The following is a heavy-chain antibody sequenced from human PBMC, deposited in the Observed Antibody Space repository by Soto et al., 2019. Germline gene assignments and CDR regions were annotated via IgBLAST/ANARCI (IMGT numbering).Heavy chain of an antibody. Sequence: QVQLVQSGAEVKKPGSSVKVSCKASGGTFSSYAISWVRQAPGQGLEWMGGIIPIFGTANYAQKFQGRVTITADESTSTAYMELSSLRSGDTAVYYCAREKGYCGGDCYAGMDVWGQGTTVTVSS. D-gene: IGHD2-21*02. CDR3: AREKGYCGGDCYAGMDV. J-gene: IGHJ6*02. CDR2: IIPIFGTA. CDR1: GGTFSSYA. V-gene: IGHV1-69*01.